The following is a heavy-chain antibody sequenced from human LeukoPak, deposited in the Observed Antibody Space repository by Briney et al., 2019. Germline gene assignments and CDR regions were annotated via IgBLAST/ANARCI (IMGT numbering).Heavy chain of an antibody. CDR1: GFTFDDYA. J-gene: IGHJ3*02. V-gene: IGHV3-9*03. D-gene: IGHD6-19*01. Sequence: PGGSLRLSCAASGFTFDDYAMHWVRQAPGKGLEWVSGISWNSGSIGYADSVKGRFTISRDNAKNSLYLQMNSLRAEDMALYYCAKDRGSVAVGGASDIWGQGTMVTVSS. CDR2: ISWNSGSI. CDR3: AKDRGSVAVGGASDI.